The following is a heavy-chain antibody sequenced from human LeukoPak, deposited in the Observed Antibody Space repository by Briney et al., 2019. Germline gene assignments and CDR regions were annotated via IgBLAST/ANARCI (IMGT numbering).Heavy chain of an antibody. V-gene: IGHV3-7*02. D-gene: IGHD3-10*01. CDR3: VGLGENY. CDR2: IKQDGSEK. CDR1: GFTFSNYW. J-gene: IGHJ4*02. Sequence: PGGSLRLSCAASGFTFSNYWMSWVRQAPGKGLEWVANIKQDGSEKYYVDSVKGRFTISRDNAKNSLYLQMNSLRAEDTAVYYCVGLGENYWGQGTLVTVSS.